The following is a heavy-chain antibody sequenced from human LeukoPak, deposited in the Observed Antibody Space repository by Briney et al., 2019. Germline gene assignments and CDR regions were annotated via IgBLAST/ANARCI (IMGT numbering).Heavy chain of an antibody. CDR3: APTSEAYTSNWNV. CDR1: GYGFTDDY. CDR2: INPDSGFT. J-gene: IGHJ4*02. V-gene: IGHV1-2*02. D-gene: IGHD1-20*01. Sequence: ASVKVSCKASGYGFTDDYIHWVRQAPGQGLEWMGWINPDSGFTVYAQKFQGRVTMTRDTSISTAYMEVRRLRSDDTAVYYCAPTSEAYTSNWNVWGQGTLVTVSS.